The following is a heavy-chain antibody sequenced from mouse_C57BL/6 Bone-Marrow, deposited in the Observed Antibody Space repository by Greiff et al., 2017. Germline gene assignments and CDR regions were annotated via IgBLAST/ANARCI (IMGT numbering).Heavy chain of an antibody. CDR1: GYTFTSYW. CDR2: IPPNSGST. D-gene: IGHD2-13*01. V-gene: IGHV1-64*01. CDR3: ARWGLRYLDY. J-gene: IGHJ2*01. Sequence: QVQLQQPGAELVKPGASVKLSCKASGYTFTSYWMHWVKQRPGQGLEWIGMIPPNSGSTNYNEKFKSKATLTVDKSSSTAYMQLSSLTSEDSAVYYCARWGLRYLDYWGQGTTLTVSS.